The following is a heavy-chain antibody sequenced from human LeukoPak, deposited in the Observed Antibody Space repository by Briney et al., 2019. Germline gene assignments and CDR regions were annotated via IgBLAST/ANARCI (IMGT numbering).Heavy chain of an antibody. D-gene: IGHD4-23*01. V-gene: IGHV5-51*01. CDR1: GYGFSSYW. CDR2: ICPGDSDA. Sequence: GESLKISCKGSGYGFSSYWNGWVRQMPGKGLEYMGIICPGDSDARYSQSFQGQVTISADKSITTAYLQWSSLKASDTAMYYCARHTTVGGSLRFDYWGQGTLVSVSS. CDR3: ARHTTVGGSLRFDY. J-gene: IGHJ4*02.